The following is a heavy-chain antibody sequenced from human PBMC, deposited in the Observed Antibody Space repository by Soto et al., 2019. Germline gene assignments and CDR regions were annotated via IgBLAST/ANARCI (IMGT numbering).Heavy chain of an antibody. J-gene: IGHJ5*02. CDR2: IYYSGSA. CDR3: ARSLAKWELPSP. CDR1: GGSISSSSYY. V-gene: IGHV4-39*07. Sequence: PSETLSLTCTVSGGSISSSSYYWGWIRQPPGKGLEWIGSIYYSGSANYNPSLKSRVTISIDTSKNQFSLKLRSVTAADTAVYYCARSLAKWELPSPWGQGTLVTVSA. D-gene: IGHD1-26*01.